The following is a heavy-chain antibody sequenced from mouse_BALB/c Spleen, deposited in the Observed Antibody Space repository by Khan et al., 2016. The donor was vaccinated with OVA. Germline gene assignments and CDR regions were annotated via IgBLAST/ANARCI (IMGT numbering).Heavy chain of an antibody. CDR1: GLNIKDTY. CDR3: ARRARK. D-gene: IGHD3-3*01. J-gene: IGHJ2*01. V-gene: IGHV14-3*02. CDR2: FDPPNGNT. Sequence: VQLHQSGAELVKSWATVKLSCTASGLNIKDTYIHWLKQWLERSIEWIGRFDPPNGNTKYDPNFQGRATITADTSSNTAYLQLSSLTSEDTAVDYCARRARKWGQGTTLTVSS.